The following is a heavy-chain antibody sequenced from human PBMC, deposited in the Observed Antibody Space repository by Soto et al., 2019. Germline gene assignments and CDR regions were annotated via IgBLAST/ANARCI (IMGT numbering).Heavy chain of an antibody. V-gene: IGHV3-30-3*01. CDR2: ISYDGSNK. CDR3: HRGFDY. D-gene: IGHD2-2*01. J-gene: IGHJ4*02. CDR1: GFTFSSYA. Sequence: QVQLVESGGGVVQPGRSLRLSCAASGFTFSSYAMHWVRQAPGKGLEWVAVISYDGSNKYYADSVKGRFTISRDNSKNTLYLQMNSLRAEDTAVNYCHRGFDYWGQGTLVTVSS.